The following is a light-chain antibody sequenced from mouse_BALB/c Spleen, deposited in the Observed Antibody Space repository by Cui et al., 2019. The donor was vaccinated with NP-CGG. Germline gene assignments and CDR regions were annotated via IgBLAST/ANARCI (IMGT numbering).Light chain of an antibody. Sequence: QAVVTQESALTTSPGETVTLTCRSSTGAVKTNNYANWVQEKPDHVVTGLIGGTNNRAPGVPARFSGALIGDKAALTITGAQTEDEAIYFCALWYSNHWVFGGGTKLTVL. CDR1: TGAVKTNNY. J-gene: IGLJ1*01. V-gene: IGLV1*01. CDR3: ALWYSNHWV. CDR2: GTN.